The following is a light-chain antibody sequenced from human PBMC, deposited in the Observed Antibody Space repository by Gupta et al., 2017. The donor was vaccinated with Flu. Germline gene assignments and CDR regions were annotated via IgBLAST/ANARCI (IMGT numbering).Light chain of an antibody. V-gene: IGKV6D-21*02. J-gene: IGKJ1*01. Sequence: APSFQSVTPKERVTITCRDSQSIGYELHWYQQKPDQSPKLLIKYASQSISGVPWRFSGSGSETAFTLTINSLEDEDAAAYCWHQSSTLPTFGQGTKVEIK. CDR3: HQSSTLPT. CDR2: YAS. CDR1: QSIGYE.